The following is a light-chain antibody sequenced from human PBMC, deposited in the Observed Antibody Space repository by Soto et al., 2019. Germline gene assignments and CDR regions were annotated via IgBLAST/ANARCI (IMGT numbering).Light chain of an antibody. Sequence: QSVLTQPRSVSGSPGQSVTISCTGTSSDVGGYNYVSWYQEQPGKAPKLMIYDVSKRPSGVPDRFSGSKSGNTASLTISGLQAEDEADYYCTSYAGNNNFVFGTGTKVTVL. CDR2: DVS. CDR1: SSDVGGYNY. CDR3: TSYAGNNNFV. V-gene: IGLV2-11*01. J-gene: IGLJ1*01.